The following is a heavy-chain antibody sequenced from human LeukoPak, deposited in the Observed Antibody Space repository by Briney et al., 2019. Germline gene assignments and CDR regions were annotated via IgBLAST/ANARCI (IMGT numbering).Heavy chain of an antibody. CDR2: ISYDGSNK. D-gene: IGHD6-13*01. CDR1: RFTFSSYA. J-gene: IGHJ4*02. V-gene: IGHV3-30*04. Sequence: PGGSLRLSCAASRFTFSSYAMHWVRQARGKGLDWVAVISYDGSNKYYADSVKGRFTISRDNSKNTLYLQMNSLRAEDTAVYYCERRTQPYYFDYWGQGTLVTVSS. CDR3: ERRTQPYYFDY.